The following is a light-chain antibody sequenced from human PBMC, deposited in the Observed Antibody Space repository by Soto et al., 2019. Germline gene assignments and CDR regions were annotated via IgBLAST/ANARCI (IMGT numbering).Light chain of an antibody. CDR1: SSDVGGYNS. CDR3: SSWTSSSSYV. Sequence: QSVLTQPASVSGSPGQSIAISCTGTSSDVGGYNSVSWYQQYPGKAPXLMIHXVXXRXSXVSXRXXXXXXXXXXXLTXSGLQAEDEADYYCSSWTSSSSYVFGSGTKLTVL. J-gene: IGLJ1*01. CDR2: XVX. V-gene: IGLV2-14*01.